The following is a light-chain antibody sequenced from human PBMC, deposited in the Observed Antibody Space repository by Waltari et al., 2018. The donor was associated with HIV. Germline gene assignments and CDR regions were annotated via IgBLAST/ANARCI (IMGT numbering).Light chain of an antibody. CDR2: DVN. J-gene: IGLJ1*01. V-gene: IGLV2-23*02. CDR3: CSYAGSTTFYV. Sequence: QSALTQPASVSGSPGQSITISCTGTSSDVGAYNYVSWYQQHPGKAPKLMISDVNKRPSGVSNRFSGSKSGNTASLTISGLQAEDEADYYCCSYAGSTTFYVFGTGTKVTV. CDR1: SSDVGAYNY.